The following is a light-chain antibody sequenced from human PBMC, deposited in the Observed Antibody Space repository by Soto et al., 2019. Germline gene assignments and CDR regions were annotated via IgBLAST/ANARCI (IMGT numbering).Light chain of an antibody. J-gene: IGKJ1*01. CDR1: QSISNH. CDR3: QQSYSSPPT. CDR2: ATS. Sequence: DIQMTQSPSSLSASVEDRVIITCRASQSISNHLNWYQQKPGEAPKLLIFATSSLQSGVPSRFSGSRSGPDFTLTISSLQPEDFATYYCQQSYSSPPTLGQGTKVDI. V-gene: IGKV1-39*01.